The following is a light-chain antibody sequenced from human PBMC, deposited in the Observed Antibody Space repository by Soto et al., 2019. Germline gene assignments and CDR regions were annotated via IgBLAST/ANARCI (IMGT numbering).Light chain of an antibody. CDR1: QSISSY. Sequence: DIQMTQSPSSLSASVGDRVTITCRASQSISSYLNWYQQKPGKAPKLLIYAASSLQSGVPSRFSGSGSGPDFTRTISSMQPEDFATYYGQQSYSTRYTFGQGTKLEIK. CDR2: AAS. J-gene: IGKJ2*01. CDR3: QQSYSTRYT. V-gene: IGKV1-39*01.